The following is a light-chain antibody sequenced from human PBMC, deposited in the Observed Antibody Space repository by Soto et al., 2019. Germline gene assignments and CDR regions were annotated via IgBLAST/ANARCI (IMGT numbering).Light chain of an antibody. J-gene: IGKJ1*01. CDR2: KAS. CDR1: QNIDTW. Sequence: DIQMTQSPSTLSASVGDRVTITCRASQNIDTWMAWYQQKPGKPPTLLMYKASILESGVPSRFRGRGSETEFALTISSLQPDDFATYYCQHYKTYSRTFGQGTKVDI. V-gene: IGKV1-5*03. CDR3: QHYKTYSRT.